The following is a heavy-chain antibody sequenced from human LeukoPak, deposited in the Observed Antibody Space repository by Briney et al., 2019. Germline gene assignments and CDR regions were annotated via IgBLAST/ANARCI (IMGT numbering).Heavy chain of an antibody. CDR1: GYTFTSYG. Sequence: ASVKVSCKASGYTFTSYGISWVRQAPGQGLEWMGWISAYNGNTNYAQKLQGRLTITTDTSMSTAYMELRSLTSDDTAVYFCAREESIGRYQFLHDSWGQGTLVTVSS. D-gene: IGHD1-26*01. CDR2: ISAYNGNT. V-gene: IGHV1-18*01. J-gene: IGHJ4*02. CDR3: AREESIGRYQFLHDS.